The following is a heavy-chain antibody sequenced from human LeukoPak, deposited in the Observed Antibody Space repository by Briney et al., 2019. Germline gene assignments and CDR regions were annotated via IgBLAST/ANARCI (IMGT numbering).Heavy chain of an antibody. D-gene: IGHD6-6*01. J-gene: IGHJ4*02. V-gene: IGHV3-23*01. CDR2: IGGSGTNT. CDR1: GFTFSAYA. Sequence: SGGSLRLSCAASGFTFSAYAMGWVRQAPGKGLEWVSAIGGSGTNTYYADSVKGRFNISRDNSKNTLYLQMDSLRAEDTAVYYCAKDPFRARISAPDYWGQGTLVTVSS. CDR3: AKDPFRARISAPDY.